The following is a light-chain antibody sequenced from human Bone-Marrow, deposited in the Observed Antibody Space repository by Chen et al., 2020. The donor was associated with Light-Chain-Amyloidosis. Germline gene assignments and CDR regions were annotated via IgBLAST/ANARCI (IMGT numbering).Light chain of an antibody. V-gene: IGLV3-25*03. Sequence: SYELTQPPSVSVSPGQTARLPCSGDDLPTKYAYWYQQKPGQAPVLVIHRDTERPSGISERFSGSSSGTKATLTISGVQAEDEADYHCQSADSSGTYEVIFGGGTKLTVL. CDR1: DLPTKY. CDR3: QSADSSGTYEVI. CDR2: RDT. J-gene: IGLJ2*01.